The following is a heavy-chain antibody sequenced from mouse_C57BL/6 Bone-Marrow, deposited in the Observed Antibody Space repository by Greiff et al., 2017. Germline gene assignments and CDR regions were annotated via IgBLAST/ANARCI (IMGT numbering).Heavy chain of an antibody. V-gene: IGHV5-6*02. Sequence: DVMLVESGGDLVKPGGSLKLSCAASGFTFSSYGMSWVRQTPDKRLEWVATISSGGSYTYYPDSVKGRFSISRDNAKNTLYLQMSSLKTEDTAMYYCARPGDTYYFVYWGEGTPLSESS. CDR2: ISSGGSYT. CDR1: GFTFSSYG. J-gene: IGHJ2*01. D-gene: IGHD3-3*01. CDR3: ARPGDTYYFVY.